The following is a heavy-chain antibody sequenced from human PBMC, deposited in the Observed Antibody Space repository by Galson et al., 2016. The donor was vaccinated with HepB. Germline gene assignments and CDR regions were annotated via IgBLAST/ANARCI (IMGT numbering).Heavy chain of an antibody. J-gene: IGHJ2*01. V-gene: IGHV3-48*01. Sequence: SLRLSCAGSGFSYSDYSINWVRQAPGKGLEWISYLSSTSTLIYYADSVKGRFTVSRGNARNSLYLQMNSLRAEDTALYYCARDRHGYTYYGTLGIGYFDLWGRGTLVTVSS. CDR1: GFSYSDYS. CDR2: LSSTSTLI. CDR3: ARDRHGYTYYGTLGIGYFDL. D-gene: IGHD5-12*01.